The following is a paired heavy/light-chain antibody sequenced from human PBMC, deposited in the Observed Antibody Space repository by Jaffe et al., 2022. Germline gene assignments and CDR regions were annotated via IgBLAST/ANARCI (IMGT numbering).Light chain of an antibody. CDR2: DNN. Sequence: QSVLTQPPSVSAAPGQKVTISCSGSSSNIGNNYVSWYQQLPGTAPKLLIYDNNKRPSGIPDRFSGSKSGTSATLGITGLQTGDEADYYCATWDTSLSAWVFGGGTKLTVL. CDR1: SSNIGNNY. CDR3: ATWDTSLSAWV. V-gene: IGLV1-51*02. J-gene: IGLJ3*02.
Heavy chain of an antibody. D-gene: IGHD6-13*01. CDR2: ISSSSGTI. V-gene: IGHV3-48*01. CDR1: GFTFSTYG. Sequence: EVQLVESGGDLVQPGGSLRLSCAASGFTFSTYGMNWVRQAPGKGLEWVSYISSSSGTIYYADSLKGRFTISRDNAKNSLYLQMNSLRAEDTAVYSCARVDSSSWGPEGYYYMDVWGKGTTVTVSS. CDR3: ARVDSSSWGPEGYYYMDV. J-gene: IGHJ6*03.